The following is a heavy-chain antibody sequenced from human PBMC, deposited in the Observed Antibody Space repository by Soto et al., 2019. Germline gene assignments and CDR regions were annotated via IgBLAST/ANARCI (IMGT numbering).Heavy chain of an antibody. CDR2: IYYSGST. CDR3: ARDRLACSGGSCYYYYGMDV. V-gene: IGHV4-31*03. CDR1: GGSISSGGYY. D-gene: IGHD2-15*01. Sequence: SETLSLTCTVSGGSISSGGYYWSWIRQHPGKGLEWIGYIYYSGSTYYNPSLKSRVTISIDTSKNQFSLKLSSVTAADTAVYYCARDRLACSGGSCYYYYGMDVWGQGTTVT. J-gene: IGHJ6*02.